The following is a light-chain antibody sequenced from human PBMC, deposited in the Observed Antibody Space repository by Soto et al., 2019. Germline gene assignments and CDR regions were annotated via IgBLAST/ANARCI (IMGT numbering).Light chain of an antibody. CDR2: GAS. Sequence: EIVLTQSPGTLSLSPGERATLSCRASQSLSNNIYLAWYQQKPGQAPRLLIHGASTRAPGFPARFSGSGSGTDFTLTISSLEPEDFAVYYCQQRSNWWTFGQGTKVDIK. J-gene: IGKJ1*01. V-gene: IGKV3-11*01. CDR1: QSLSNNIY. CDR3: QQRSNWWT.